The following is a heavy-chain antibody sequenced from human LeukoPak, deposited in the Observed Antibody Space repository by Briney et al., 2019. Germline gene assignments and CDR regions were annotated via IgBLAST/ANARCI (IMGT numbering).Heavy chain of an antibody. CDR3: ARARDYYGSGRPYGMDV. CDR2: IIPIFGTA. Sequence: ASVKVSCKASGGTFSSYAISWVRQAPGQGLEWMGGIIPIFGTANYAQKFQGRVTITADESTSTAYMELSSLRSEDTAVYYCARARDYYGSGRPYGMDVWGKGTTVTVSP. D-gene: IGHD3-10*01. V-gene: IGHV1-69*01. CDR1: GGTFSSYA. J-gene: IGHJ6*04.